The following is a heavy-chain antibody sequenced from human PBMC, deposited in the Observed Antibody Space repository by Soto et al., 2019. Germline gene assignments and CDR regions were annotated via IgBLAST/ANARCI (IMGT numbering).Heavy chain of an antibody. J-gene: IGHJ6*03. CDR1: GGSFSGYY. CDR3: ARVKAPYYCGSGSYYKREQYYYYYYMDV. V-gene: IGHV4-34*01. D-gene: IGHD3-10*01. Sequence: SETLSLTCAVYGGSFSGYYWSWIRQPPGKGLEWIGEINHSGSTNYNPSLKSRVTISVDTSKNQFSLKLSSVTAADTAVYYCARVKAPYYCGSGSYYKREQYYYYYYMDVWGKGTTVTVSS. CDR2: INHSGST.